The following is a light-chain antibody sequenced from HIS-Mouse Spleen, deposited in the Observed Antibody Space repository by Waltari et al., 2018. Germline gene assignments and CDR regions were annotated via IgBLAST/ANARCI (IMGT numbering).Light chain of an antibody. CDR2: DDS. Sequence: SYVLTQPPSVSVAPGNPARITCGGNKIGSKSVHWYQQKPGQAPVLVVYDDSDRPSGIPERFSGSNSGNTATLTISRVEAGDEADYYCQVWDSSSDHVVFGGGTKLTVL. CDR1: KIGSKS. V-gene: IGLV3-21*03. J-gene: IGLJ2*01. CDR3: QVWDSSSDHVV.